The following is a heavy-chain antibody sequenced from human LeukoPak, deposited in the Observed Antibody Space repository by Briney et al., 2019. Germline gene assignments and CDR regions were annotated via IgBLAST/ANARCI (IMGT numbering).Heavy chain of an antibody. V-gene: IGHV3-23*01. CDR2: IRDSGSST. J-gene: IGHJ4*02. CDR1: GFTFSSYA. Sequence: GGALRLSCAASGFTFSSYAMSWVRQAPGKGLEWVSAIRDSGSSTHYADSVKGRFTTSRDNSKNTLFLQMNSLRAEDTAIYYCAKGVYRDSLGVVDYWGQGTLVTVSS. CDR3: AKGVYRDSLGVVDY. D-gene: IGHD4-17*01.